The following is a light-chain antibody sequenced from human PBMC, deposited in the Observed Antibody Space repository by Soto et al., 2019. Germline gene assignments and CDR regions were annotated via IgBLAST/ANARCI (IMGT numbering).Light chain of an antibody. CDR1: QSVSRS. Sequence: EIVMTQSPATLSVSPGERVTLSCRASQSVSRSLAWYQHKPGQAPRLLIYGASTRATSIPARFSGSGSGTEFTLTISSLQSEDFAVYYCQQYTNWPPFTFGPGTKVDIK. CDR2: GAS. V-gene: IGKV3-15*01. J-gene: IGKJ3*01. CDR3: QQYTNWPPFT.